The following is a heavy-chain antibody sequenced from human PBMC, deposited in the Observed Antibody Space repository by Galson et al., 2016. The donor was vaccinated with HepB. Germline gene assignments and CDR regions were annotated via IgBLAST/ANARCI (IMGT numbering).Heavy chain of an antibody. CDR3: AKKKAGATAAPPDY. D-gene: IGHD6-6*01. V-gene: IGHV3-30*18. CDR1: GFTFSTYG. Sequence: SLRLSCAASGFTFSTYGMHWVRQAPGKGLEWVAVISYNGGNIYYGDSVKGRFTISRDNSKNTLYLQMDSLRPEDTAVYYCAKKKAGATAAPPDYWGQGTLVTVSS. J-gene: IGHJ4*02. CDR2: ISYNGGNI.